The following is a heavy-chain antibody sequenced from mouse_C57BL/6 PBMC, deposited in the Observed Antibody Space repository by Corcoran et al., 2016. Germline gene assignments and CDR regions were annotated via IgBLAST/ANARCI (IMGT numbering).Heavy chain of an antibody. J-gene: IGHJ2*01. V-gene: IGHV1-66*01. Sequence: QVQLQQSGPELVKPGASVKISCKASGYSFTSYYIHWVKQRPGQGLEWIGWIYPGSGNTKYNEKFKGKATLTAATSSSTAYMQLSSLTSEDSAVYYCARDLYYFDYWGQGTTLTVSS. CDR1: GYSFTSYY. CDR3: ARDLYYFDY. CDR2: IYPGSGNT.